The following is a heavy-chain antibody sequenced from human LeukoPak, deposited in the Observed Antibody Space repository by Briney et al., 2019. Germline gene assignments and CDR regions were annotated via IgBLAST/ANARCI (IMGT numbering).Heavy chain of an antibody. CDR2: INHSGST. CDR3: ARDSSGWYGGYYFDY. D-gene: IGHD6-19*01. V-gene: IGHV4-34*01. CDR1: GRSFSGYY. Sequence: SETLSLTCAVYGRSFSGYYWSWIRQPPGKGLEWIGEINHSGSTNYNPSLKSRVTISVDTSKNQFSLKLSSVTAADTAVYYCARDSSGWYGGYYFDYWGQGTLVTVSS. J-gene: IGHJ4*02.